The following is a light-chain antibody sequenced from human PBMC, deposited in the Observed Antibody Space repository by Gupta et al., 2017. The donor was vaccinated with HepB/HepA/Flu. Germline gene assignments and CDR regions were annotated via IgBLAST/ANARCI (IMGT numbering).Light chain of an antibody. Sequence: EVVLTQSPGTLSLSPGERATLSCRASQSVSSSYLHWYQRKPGQAPRLIIYAVSSRATGIPDRFSGSGSGTDFTLTISRLEPEDFAVYYCQQYGSLTWTFGRGTKVEMK. CDR3: QQYGSLTWT. CDR1: QSVSSSY. V-gene: IGKV3-20*01. CDR2: AVS. J-gene: IGKJ1*01.